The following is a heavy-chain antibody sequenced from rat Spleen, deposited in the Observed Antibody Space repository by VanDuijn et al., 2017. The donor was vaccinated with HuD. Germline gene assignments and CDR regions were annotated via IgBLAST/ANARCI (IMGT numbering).Heavy chain of an antibody. CDR3: ARDENGYVNLWFAY. D-gene: IGHD1-4*01. J-gene: IGHJ3*01. CDR1: GHSIASSYR. Sequence: VQLQESGPGLVRPSQSLSLTCSVTGHSIASSYRWNWIRKFPGNRLEWMGVIWNVGGTRYNSALKSRLSISRDTSKSQVFLKMNSLQTEDTATYYCARDENGYVNLWFAYWGQGTLVTVSS. V-gene: IGHV2-41*01. CDR2: IWNVGGT.